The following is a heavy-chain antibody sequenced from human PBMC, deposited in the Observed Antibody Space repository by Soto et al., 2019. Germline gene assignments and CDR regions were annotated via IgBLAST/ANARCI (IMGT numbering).Heavy chain of an antibody. CDR3: ARTYYYDSSGYINYYGMDV. Sequence: ASVKVSCKASGYTFTGYYMHWVRQAPGRGLEWMGWINPNSGGTNYAQKFQGRVTMTRDTSISTAYMELSRLRSDDTAVYYCARTYYYDSSGYINYYGMDVWGQGTTVTVSS. V-gene: IGHV1-2*02. CDR1: GYTFTGYY. D-gene: IGHD3-22*01. CDR2: INPNSGGT. J-gene: IGHJ6*02.